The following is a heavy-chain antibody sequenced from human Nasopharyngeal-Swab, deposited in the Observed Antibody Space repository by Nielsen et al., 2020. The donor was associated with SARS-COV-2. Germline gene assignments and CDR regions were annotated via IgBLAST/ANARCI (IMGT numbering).Heavy chain of an antibody. Sequence: GESLKISCEASGFTFGNYNMNWVRQAPGKGLEWVSSISSSSSFIYYADSVKGRFTISRDNAQKSLSLQMNSLRAEDTGVYFGARDTGAFDIWGQGTMVTVSS. CDR2: ISSSSSFI. D-gene: IGHD3-10*01. V-gene: IGHV3-21*01. J-gene: IGHJ3*02. CDR3: ARDTGAFDI. CDR1: GFTFGNYN.